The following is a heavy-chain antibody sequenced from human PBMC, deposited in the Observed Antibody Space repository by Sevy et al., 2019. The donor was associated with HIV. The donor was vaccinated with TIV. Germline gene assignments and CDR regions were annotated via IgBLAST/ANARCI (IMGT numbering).Heavy chain of an antibody. V-gene: IGHV1-18*01. CDR2: ISPHNGDT. CDR3: ARALVVVPAATLGY. CDR1: GYTFNTYR. Sequence: ASVKVSCKVSGYTFNTYRIHWVRQAPGQGLEWMGWISPHNGDTNYAQRLQGRVTMLTDTSSSTAYMELKSLRSDDTAVYYCARALVVVPAATLGYWGQGTLVTVSS. D-gene: IGHD2-2*01. J-gene: IGHJ4*02.